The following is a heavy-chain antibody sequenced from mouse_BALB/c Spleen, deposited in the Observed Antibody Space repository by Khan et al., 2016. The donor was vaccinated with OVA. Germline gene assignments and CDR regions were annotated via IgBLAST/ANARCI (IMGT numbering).Heavy chain of an antibody. CDR2: IWSDGSK. CDR1: GFSLTNYG. D-gene: IGHD2-10*01. V-gene: IGHV2-6-1*01. J-gene: IGHJ4*01. Sequence: QVQLKQSGPGLVAPSQSLSITCTISGFSLTNYGVHWVRQPPGKGLEWLVVIWSDGSKTYNSDIKSRLSISKDNSKSQVFLKMNSLQTDDTAMYYCARQPYYHYYVMDYWGQGTSVTVSS. CDR3: ARQPYYHYYVMDY.